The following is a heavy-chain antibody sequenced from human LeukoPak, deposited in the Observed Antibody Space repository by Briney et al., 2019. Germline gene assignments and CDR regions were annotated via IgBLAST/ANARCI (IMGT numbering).Heavy chain of an antibody. V-gene: IGHV3-23*01. J-gene: IGHJ5*02. CDR3: AKERMYYYGSGSYYTSYNWFDP. D-gene: IGHD3-10*01. CDR2: IVRSGGST. Sequence: GGSLRLSCAASGFTFSSYAMSWVRQAPGKGLEWVSAIVRSGGSTYYADSVKGRFTISRDNSKNTLYLQMNSLRAEDTAVYYCAKERMYYYGSGSYYTSYNWFDPWGQGTLVTVSS. CDR1: GFTFSSYA.